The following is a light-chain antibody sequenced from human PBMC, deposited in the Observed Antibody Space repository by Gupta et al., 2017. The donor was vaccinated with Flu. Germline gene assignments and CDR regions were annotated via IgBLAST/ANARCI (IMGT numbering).Light chain of an antibody. Sequence: DLKMNQSPSPLSASVGDRVTITCRASQSISSCLAWYQQKPGTAPKLLIYKSSNLESVVPSMFSGSGSGTYVTLTISSLQPDDVATYYCQQEQTPFTFGGGTKVEFK. CDR3: QQEQTPFT. J-gene: IGKJ4*01. CDR2: KSS. V-gene: IGKV1-5*03. CDR1: QSISSC.